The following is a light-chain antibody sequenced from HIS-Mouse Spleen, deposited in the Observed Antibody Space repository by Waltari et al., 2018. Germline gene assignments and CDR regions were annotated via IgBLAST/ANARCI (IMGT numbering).Light chain of an antibody. CDR3: YSTDSSGNHRV. CDR1: ALPKKY. CDR2: KEH. Sequence: SYELTQPPSVSVSPGQTARITCSGDALPKKYAYWYQQKSGKAPVLVIYKEHKRPSGIPERFSGSSSGTMATLTISGAQVEDEADYYCYSTDSSGNHRVFGGGTKLTVL. V-gene: IGLV3-10*01. J-gene: IGLJ2*01.